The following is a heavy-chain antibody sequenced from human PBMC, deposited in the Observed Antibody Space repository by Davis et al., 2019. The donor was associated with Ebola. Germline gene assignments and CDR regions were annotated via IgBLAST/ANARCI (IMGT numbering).Heavy chain of an antibody. J-gene: IGHJ6*03. CDR3: ARWVDYYYMDV. D-gene: IGHD2-15*01. CDR2: TSAYNGNT. V-gene: IGHV1-18*01. CDR1: GYTFTSYG. Sequence: ASVKVSCKASGYTFTSYGISWVRQAPGQGLEWMGWTSAYNGNTNYAQKLQGRVTMTRDTSTSTVYMELSSLRSEDTAVYYCARWVDYYYMDVWGKGTTVTVSS.